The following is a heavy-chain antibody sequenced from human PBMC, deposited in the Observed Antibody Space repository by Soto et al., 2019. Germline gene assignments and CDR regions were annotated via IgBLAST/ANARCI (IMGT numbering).Heavy chain of an antibody. V-gene: IGHV3-15*07. Sequence: VESGGGWVKPGGSLTLSCVASGFTFGDAWMNWVRQAAGKGLEWVGHVKTKSEGETTDYAAPVKGRFTIWRDDSTNTLYLQMNSLKSEDTGKYFCTTLGPSWGQGTQVTVSS. CDR3: TTLGPS. CDR2: VKTKSEGETT. J-gene: IGHJ5*02. CDR1: GFTFGDAW.